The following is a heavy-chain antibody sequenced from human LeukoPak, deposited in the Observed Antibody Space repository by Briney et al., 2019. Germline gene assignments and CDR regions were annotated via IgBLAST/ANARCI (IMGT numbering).Heavy chain of an antibody. CDR3: ARELWFVNAPGSWFDP. CDR2: IFHSGST. D-gene: IGHD3-10*01. V-gene: IGHV4-30-2*01. CDR1: GGSISSGDYS. Sequence: SETLSLTCAVPGGSISSGDYSWSWVRQPPGKGLEWIGYIFHSGSTYYNPSLKSRVTISVDRSKNQFSLKLSSVTAADTAVYYCARELWFVNAPGSWFDPWGQGTLVTVSS. J-gene: IGHJ5*02.